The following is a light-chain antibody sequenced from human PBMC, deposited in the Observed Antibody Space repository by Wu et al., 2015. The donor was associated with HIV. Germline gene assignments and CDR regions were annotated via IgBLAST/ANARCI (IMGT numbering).Light chain of an antibody. Sequence: DVRLTQSPSSLSASVGDRVTITCRADQTISTYLNWYQQRPGKAPAILIYAASSLQTGVPSRFSGSGSGTEFTLVIDTLQPEDVATYFCQQGHSTPWTFGQGTKVEVK. CDR2: AAS. CDR1: QTISTY. J-gene: IGKJ1*01. CDR3: QQGHSTPWT. V-gene: IGKV1-39*01.